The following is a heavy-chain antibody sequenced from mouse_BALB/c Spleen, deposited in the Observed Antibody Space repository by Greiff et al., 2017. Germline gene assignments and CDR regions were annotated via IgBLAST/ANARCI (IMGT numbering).Heavy chain of an antibody. J-gene: IGHJ4*01. CDR2: IWAGGST. CDR3: ARDQEGYDDAMDY. CDR1: GFSLTSYG. V-gene: IGHV2-9*02. D-gene: IGHD2-2*01. Sequence: VKLVESGPGLVAPSQSLSITCTVSGFSLTSYGVHWVRQPPGKGLEWLGVIWAGGSTNYNSALMSRLSISKDNSKSQVFLKMNSLQTDDTAMYYCARDQEGYDDAMDYWGQGTSVTVSS.